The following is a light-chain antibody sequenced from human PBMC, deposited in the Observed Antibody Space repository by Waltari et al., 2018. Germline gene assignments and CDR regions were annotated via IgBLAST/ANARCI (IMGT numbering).Light chain of an antibody. CDR2: HAS. Sequence: SCRAGQSVSTYLAWYQQKPGQAPRLLIYHASSRATGIPDRFSGSGSGTDFSLTISRLEPEDFAVYYCQHYLRLPATFGQGTKVEIK. V-gene: IGKV3-20*01. CDR1: QSVSTY. CDR3: QHYLRLPAT. J-gene: IGKJ1*01.